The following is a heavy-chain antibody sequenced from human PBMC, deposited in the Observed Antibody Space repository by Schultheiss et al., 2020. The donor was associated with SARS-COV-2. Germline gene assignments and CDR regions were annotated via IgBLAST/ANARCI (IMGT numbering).Heavy chain of an antibody. V-gene: IGHV2-26*01. J-gene: IGHJ4*02. D-gene: IGHD5-18*01. CDR3: AHRSGYSYGYNENYFDY. CDR2: IFSNDEK. Sequence: SGPTLVKPTETLTLTCTVSGFSLSNARMGVSWIRQPPGKALEWLAHIFSNDEKSYSTSLKSRLTISKDTSKSQVVLTMTNMDPVDTATYYCAHRSGYSYGYNENYFDYWGQGTLVTVSS. CDR1: GFSLSNARMG.